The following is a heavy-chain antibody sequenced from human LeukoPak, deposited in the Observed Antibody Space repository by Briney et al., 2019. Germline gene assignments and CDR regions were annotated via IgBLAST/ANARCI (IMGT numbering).Heavy chain of an antibody. CDR2: LSSNGGST. CDR3: ARIRGCFVH. D-gene: IGHD6-19*01. CDR1: GFTFCNYA. J-gene: IGHJ4*02. Sequence: PGGSLILSSAASGFTFCNYAVNWVRQAPGKGLEYVSALSSNGGSTYYAISVKGRFTISRDNSKNTLYLQMDSLRTEDMAVYYCARIRGCFVHWGREALVTVSS. V-gene: IGHV3-64*01.